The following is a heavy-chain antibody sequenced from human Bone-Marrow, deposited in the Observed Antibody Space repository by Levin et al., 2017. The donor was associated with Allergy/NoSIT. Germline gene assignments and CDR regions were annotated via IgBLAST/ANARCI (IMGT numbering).Heavy chain of an antibody. V-gene: IGHV3-33*01. CDR1: GFTFSSYG. CDR2: IWYDGTYQ. CDR3: ARDASRITESLTYHAFWNYYMDV. D-gene: IGHD3-3*01. Sequence: QAGGSLRLSCAASGFTFSSYGMHWVRQAPGKGLEWVAVIWYDGTYQYYADSVKGRFTISRDNSKNTLYLQMNSLRAEDTAVYSCARDASRITESLTYHAFWNYYMDVWGKGTTVTVSS. J-gene: IGHJ6*03.